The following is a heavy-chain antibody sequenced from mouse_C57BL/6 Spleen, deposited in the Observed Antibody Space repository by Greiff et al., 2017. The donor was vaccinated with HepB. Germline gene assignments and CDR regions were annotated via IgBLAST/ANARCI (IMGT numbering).Heavy chain of an antibody. CDR3: TRYDYIYAMDY. J-gene: IGHJ4*01. V-gene: IGHV6-6*01. CDR1: GFTFSDAW. Sequence: EVKLVESGGGLVQPGGSMKLSCAASGFTFSDAWMDWVRQSPEKGLEWVAEIRNKANNHETYYTWSVKGRFTISRDDSKSSVYLQMNSLRAEDTCIYYCTRYDYIYAMDYWGQGTSVTVSS. CDR2: IRNKANNHET. D-gene: IGHD2-4*01.